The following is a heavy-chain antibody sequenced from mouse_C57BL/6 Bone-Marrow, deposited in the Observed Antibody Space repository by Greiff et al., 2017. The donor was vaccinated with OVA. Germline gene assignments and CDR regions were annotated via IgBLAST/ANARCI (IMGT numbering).Heavy chain of an antibody. CDR3: ARRRLLRTYAMDY. J-gene: IGHJ4*01. D-gene: IGHD2-3*01. CDR2: IHPNSGST. Sequence: QVQLQQPGAELVKPGASVKLSCKASGYTFTSYWMHWVKQRPGQGLKWIGMIHPNSGSTNYNEKFKSKATLTVDKSSSTAYMQLSSLTSEDSAVYYCARRRLLRTYAMDYWGQGTSVTVSS. CDR1: GYTFTSYW. V-gene: IGHV1-64*01.